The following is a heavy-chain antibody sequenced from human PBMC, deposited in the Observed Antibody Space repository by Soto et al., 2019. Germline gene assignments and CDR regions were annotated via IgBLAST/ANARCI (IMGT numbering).Heavy chain of an antibody. J-gene: IGHJ4*01. CDR1: GVTFSTYA. D-gene: IGHD3-22*01. CDR2: ISGSGGST. Sequence: GGSLRLSCAGSGVTFSTYAMSWVRQAPGKGLEWVSAISGSGGSTYYADSVKGRFTISRDNSKNTLYLQMNSLRAEDTAVYYCVLYSYYYDSSGRYYRAQRTPVPVS. CDR3: VLYSYYYDSSGRYY. V-gene: IGHV3-23*01.